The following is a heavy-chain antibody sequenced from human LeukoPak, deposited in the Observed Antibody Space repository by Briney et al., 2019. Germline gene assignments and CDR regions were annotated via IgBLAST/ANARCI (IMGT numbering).Heavy chain of an antibody. Sequence: PSETLSLTCAVYGGSFSGYYWSWIRQPPGKGLEWIGEINHSGSTNYNPSLKSRVTISVDTSKNQFSLKLSSVTAADTAVYYCARGRISYGWKPSYFDYWGQGTLVTVSS. CDR3: ARGRISYGWKPSYFDY. V-gene: IGHV4-34*01. D-gene: IGHD5-18*01. J-gene: IGHJ4*02. CDR2: INHSGST. CDR1: GGSFSGYY.